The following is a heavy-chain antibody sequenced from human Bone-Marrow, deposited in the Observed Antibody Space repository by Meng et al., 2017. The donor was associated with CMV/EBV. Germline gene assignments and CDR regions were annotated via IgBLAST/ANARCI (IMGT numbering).Heavy chain of an antibody. Sequence: SETLSLTCTVSGGSISSSSYYWGWIRQPPGKGLEWIGSIYYSGSTYYNPSLKSRVTISVDTSKNQFSLKLSSVTAADTAVYYCARLGGVGYCSSTSCYTFHYFDCWGQGTLVTVSS. CDR3: ARLGGVGYCSSTSCYTFHYFDC. J-gene: IGHJ4*02. V-gene: IGHV4-39*01. D-gene: IGHD2-2*02. CDR1: GGSISSSSYY. CDR2: IYYSGST.